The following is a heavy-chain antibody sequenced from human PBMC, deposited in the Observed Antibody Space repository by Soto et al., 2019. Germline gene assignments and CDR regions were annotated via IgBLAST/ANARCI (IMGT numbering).Heavy chain of an antibody. CDR3: AREDILGVRSFDY. CDR2: LNPNGTFT. J-gene: IGHJ4*02. Sequence: QPGGSLRLSCAASGFTFSSYAMSWVRQAPGKGLEWVSRLNPNGTFTTNADSVKGRFTISRDNAKNTVYLQMNSLRADDTAVYYCAREDILGVRSFDYWGQGTQVTVSS. D-gene: IGHD3-9*01. CDR1: GFTFSSYA. V-gene: IGHV3-23*01.